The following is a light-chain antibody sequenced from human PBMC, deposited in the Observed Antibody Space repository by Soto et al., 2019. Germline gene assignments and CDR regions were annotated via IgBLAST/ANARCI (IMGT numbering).Light chain of an antibody. CDR1: SSDVGGYNY. J-gene: IGLJ1*01. CDR2: EVS. V-gene: IGLV2-14*01. CDR3: NSYTNNNTFV. Sequence: QSALTQPASVSGSPGQSITISCSGTSSDVGGYNYVSWFQQHPGKAPKLMIYEVSNRPSGVSNRCSGSRSGNTASLTISGLHSEDEAEYYCNSYTNNNTFVFGTGTKLTVL.